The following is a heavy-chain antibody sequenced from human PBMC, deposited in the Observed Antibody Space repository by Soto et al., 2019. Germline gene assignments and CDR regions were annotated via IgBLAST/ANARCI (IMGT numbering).Heavy chain of an antibody. CDR1: GYTFTSYG. D-gene: IGHD2-15*01. CDR2: ISAYNGNT. V-gene: IGHV1-18*01. CDR3: ARNEEEPSKVVPYYYMDV. J-gene: IGHJ6*03. Sequence: ASVKVSCKASGYTFTSYGISWVRQAPGQGLEWMGWISAYNGNTNYAQKLQGRVTMTTDTSTSTAYMELRSLRSDDTAVYYCARNEEEPSKVVPYYYMDVWGKGTTVTVSS.